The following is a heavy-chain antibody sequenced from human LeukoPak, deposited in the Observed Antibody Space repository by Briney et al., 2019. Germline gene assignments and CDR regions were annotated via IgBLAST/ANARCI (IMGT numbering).Heavy chain of an antibody. V-gene: IGHV1-69*13. D-gene: IGHD2-15*01. CDR3: AREFVVVVAANPRNYYYYYGMDV. CDR2: IIPIFGTA. J-gene: IGHJ6*02. CDR1: GGTFSSYA. Sequence: GASVTVSCKASGGTFSSYAISWVRQAPGQGLEWMGGIIPIFGTANYAQKFQGRVTITADESTSTAYMELSSLRSEDTAVYYCAREFVVVVAANPRNYYYYYGMDVWGQGTTVTVS.